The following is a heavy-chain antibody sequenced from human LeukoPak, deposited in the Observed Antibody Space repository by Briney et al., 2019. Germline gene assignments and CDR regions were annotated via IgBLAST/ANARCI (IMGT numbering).Heavy chain of an antibody. CDR2: FDPEDGET. V-gene: IGHV1-24*01. CDR3: ATGTYSSSWTGDYYYMDV. Sequence: ASVKVSFKVSGYTLTELSMHWVRQAPGKGLEWMGGFDPEDGETIYAQKFQGRVTMTEDTSTDTAYMELSSLRSEDTAVYYCATGTYSSSWTGDYYYMDVWGKGTTVTVSS. J-gene: IGHJ6*03. CDR1: GYTLTELS. D-gene: IGHD6-13*01.